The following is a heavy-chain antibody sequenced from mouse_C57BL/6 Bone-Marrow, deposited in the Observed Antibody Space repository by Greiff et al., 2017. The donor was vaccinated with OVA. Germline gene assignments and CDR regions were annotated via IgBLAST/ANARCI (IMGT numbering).Heavy chain of an antibody. J-gene: IGHJ3*01. V-gene: IGHV3-6*01. CDR3: ARYYSNPWFAY. Sequence: EVKLQESGPGLVKPSQSLSLTCSVTGYSITSGYYWNWIRQFPGNKLEWMGYISYDGSNNYNPSLKNRISITRDTSKNQFFLKLNSVTTEDTATYYCARYYSNPWFAYWGQGTLVTVSA. D-gene: IGHD2-5*01. CDR1: GYSITSGYY. CDR2: ISYDGSN.